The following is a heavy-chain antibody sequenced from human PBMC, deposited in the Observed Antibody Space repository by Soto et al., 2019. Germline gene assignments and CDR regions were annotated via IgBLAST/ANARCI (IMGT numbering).Heavy chain of an antibody. D-gene: IGHD1-7*01. J-gene: IGHJ2*01. Sequence: EVQVVESGGGLVQPGGSLRLSCEASGLTFSIYQMTWVRRAPGKGLECVANINQDGSQKDYVDSVTGRFTVSRDNAKNSLYLQMNSLRAEDTAVYYCARWNYAFDLWGRGTLVTVSS. V-gene: IGHV3-7*01. CDR3: ARWNYAFDL. CDR2: INQDGSQK. CDR1: GLTFSIYQ.